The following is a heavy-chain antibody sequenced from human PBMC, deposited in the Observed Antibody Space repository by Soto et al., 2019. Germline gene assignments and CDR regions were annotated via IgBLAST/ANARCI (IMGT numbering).Heavy chain of an antibody. D-gene: IGHD3-10*01. Sequence: PGESLKISCKGSGYSFTNYWIGWGLQMPGKGLEWMGSIYPGDSDTRYSPSFHGQVTMSADKSVSIAYLQWSSLKASDTAMYYCARRSVYYFDYWGQGSLVTVSS. CDR3: ARRSVYYFDY. J-gene: IGHJ4*02. V-gene: IGHV5-51*01. CDR2: IYPGDSDT. CDR1: GYSFTNYW.